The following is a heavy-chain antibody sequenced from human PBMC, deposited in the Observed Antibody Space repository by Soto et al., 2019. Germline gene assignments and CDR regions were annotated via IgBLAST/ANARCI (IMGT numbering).Heavy chain of an antibody. CDR1: GDSISTYN. CDR2: IYYSGVT. J-gene: IGHJ5*02. D-gene: IGHD2-15*01. V-gene: IGHV4-59*01. Sequence: QGQLQESGPGLVKPSETLSLTCTVSGDSISTYNWGWIRQPPGKGLEWIGCIYYSGVTNYNPSLKSRLTRSVDTPTNQPSLKLHSVTAADTAVYYCARVAADIATWLAPWGQGPLVTVSS. CDR3: ARVAADIATWLAP.